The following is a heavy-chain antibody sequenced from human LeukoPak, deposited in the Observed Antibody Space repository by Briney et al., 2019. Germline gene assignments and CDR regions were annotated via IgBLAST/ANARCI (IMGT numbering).Heavy chain of an antibody. Sequence: SETLSLTCTVSGDSTSSIAYYWGWIRQPPGKGLEWIGSVYYTGSTYYNPSLKSRVTISVDTSNNQFPLKLTSPSAADTAVYYCASLPHIWGYYDSSGAIDYWGQGTLVTVSS. V-gene: IGHV4-39*01. CDR2: VYYTGST. CDR1: GDSTSSIAYY. D-gene: IGHD3-22*01. CDR3: ASLPHIWGYYDSSGAIDY. J-gene: IGHJ4*02.